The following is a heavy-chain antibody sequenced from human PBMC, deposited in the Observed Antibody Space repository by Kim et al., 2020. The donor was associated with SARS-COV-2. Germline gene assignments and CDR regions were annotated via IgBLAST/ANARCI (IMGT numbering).Heavy chain of an antibody. CDR3: AKGSVGATMYY. Sequence: TYYADSVKGRFTISRDNSKNSLYLQMNSLRTEDTALYYCAKGSVGATMYYWGQGTLVTVSS. J-gene: IGHJ4*02. D-gene: IGHD1-26*01. CDR2: T. V-gene: IGHV3-43*01.